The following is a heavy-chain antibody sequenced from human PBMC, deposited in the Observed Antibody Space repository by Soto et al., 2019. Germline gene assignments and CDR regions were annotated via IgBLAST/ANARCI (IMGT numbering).Heavy chain of an antibody. CDR3: VKQRGSGKTYYYNLDV. Sequence: EVHLLESGGGLVQPGGSLRLSCETSGFSFNTYAITWVRQAPGMGLEWVAVINYSGRTTFHAQSVKGRFTISRDNSRNTVCLQIDSQRTEDTAIYYCVKQRGSGKTYYYNLDVWGLVTTVIVSS. J-gene: IGHJ6*02. CDR1: GFSFNTYA. D-gene: IGHD3-10*01. CDR2: INYSGRTT. V-gene: IGHV3-23*01.